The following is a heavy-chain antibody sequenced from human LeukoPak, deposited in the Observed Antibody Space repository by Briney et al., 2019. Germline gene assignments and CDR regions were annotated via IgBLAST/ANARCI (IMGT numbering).Heavy chain of an antibody. D-gene: IGHD3-10*01. CDR2: IYYSGST. CDR3: ARAPGSYSPQFDY. CDR1: GGSISSYY. J-gene: IGHJ4*02. V-gene: IGHV4-59*01. Sequence: SETLSLTCTVSGGSISSYYWSWIRQPPGKGLEWIGYIYYSGSTNYNPSLKSRVTISVDTSKNQFSLKLSSVTAADTAVYYCARAPGSYSPQFDYWGQGTLVTVSS.